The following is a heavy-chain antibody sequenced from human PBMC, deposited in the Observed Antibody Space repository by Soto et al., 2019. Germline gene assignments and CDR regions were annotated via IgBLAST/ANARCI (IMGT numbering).Heavy chain of an antibody. CDR1: GGSFSGYY. CDR2: INHSGST. J-gene: IGHJ4*02. Sequence: PSETLSLTCAVYGGSFSGYYWSWIRQPPGKGLEWIGEINHSGSTNYNPSLKSRVTISVDTSKNQFSLRLSSVTAADTAVYYCARTYYYDNSGTNYFDYWGQGTLVTVSS. D-gene: IGHD3-22*01. V-gene: IGHV4-34*01. CDR3: ARTYYYDNSGTNYFDY.